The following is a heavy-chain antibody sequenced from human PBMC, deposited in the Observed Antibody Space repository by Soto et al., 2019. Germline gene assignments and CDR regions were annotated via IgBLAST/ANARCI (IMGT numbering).Heavy chain of an antibody. CDR1: GGAISSGGYS. CDR2: LYHGGTA. V-gene: IGHV4-30-2*01. J-gene: IGHJ6*02. Sequence: SETLSLTCSVSGGAISSGGYSWSWIRQPPGKGLEWIGYLYHGGTAYYNPSLKSRVTISVDTSKNQFSLKLSSVTAADTAVYYCARDGYGAYYYYGMDVWGQGTTVTVSS. D-gene: IGHD1-1*01. CDR3: ARDGYGAYYYYGMDV.